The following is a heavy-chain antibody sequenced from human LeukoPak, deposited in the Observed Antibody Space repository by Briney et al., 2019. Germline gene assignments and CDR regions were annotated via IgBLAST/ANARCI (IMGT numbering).Heavy chain of an antibody. CDR1: GGSISNYY. CDR3: ARQAAANSIDY. CDR2: INYSGST. D-gene: IGHD2-2*01. Sequence: SETLSLTCTVSGGSISNYYWSWIRQPPGKGLEWIGYINYSGSTTYNPSLKSRVTISVDTSRNQFSLKLTSATAADTAVYYCARQAAANSIDYWGQGTVVTVSS. J-gene: IGHJ4*02. V-gene: IGHV4-59*08.